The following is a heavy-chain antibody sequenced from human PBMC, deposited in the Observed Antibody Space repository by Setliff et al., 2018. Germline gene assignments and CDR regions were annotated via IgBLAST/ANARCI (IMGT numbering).Heavy chain of an antibody. CDR2: INSDGSTT. CDR1: GFTFSSYW. J-gene: IGHJ4*02. CDR3: ARVFYYDFWTFDY. D-gene: IGHD3-3*01. V-gene: IGHV3-74*01. Sequence: GGSLRLSCAASGFTFSSYWMHWVRQAPGRGLVWVSRINSDGSTTNYADSVKGRFTISRDNSKNTLYLQMNSLRAEDTAVYYCARVFYYDFWTFDYWGQGTLVTVSS.